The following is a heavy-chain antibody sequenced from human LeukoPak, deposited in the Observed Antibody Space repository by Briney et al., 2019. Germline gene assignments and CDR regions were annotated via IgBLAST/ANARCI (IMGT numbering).Heavy chain of an antibody. V-gene: IGHV4-38-2*02. CDR2: IHHSGGT. J-gene: IGHJ4*02. CDR3: ASQSSSSWYNAGPGPDY. CDR1: GYSISSGYY. Sequence: SETLSLTCTVSGYSISSGYYWGWIRQSPGKGLELIGSIHHSGGTYYNPSLESRVTISVDTSKNQFSLKLSSVTAADTAVYYCASQSSSSWYNAGPGPDYWGQGTLVTVSS. D-gene: IGHD6-13*01.